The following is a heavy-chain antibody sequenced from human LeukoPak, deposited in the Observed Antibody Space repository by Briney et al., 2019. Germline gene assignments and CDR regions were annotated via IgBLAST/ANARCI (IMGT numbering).Heavy chain of an antibody. Sequence: SGGSLRLSCAASGFTFSSYAMSWVRQAPGKGLEWVSAISGSGGSTYYADSVKGRFTISRDNSKNTLYLQMNSLRAEDTAVYYWAKDRISYDSSGLTHDYWGQGTLVTVSS. V-gene: IGHV3-23*01. CDR3: AKDRISYDSSGLTHDY. J-gene: IGHJ4*02. D-gene: IGHD3-22*01. CDR2: ISGSGGST. CDR1: GFTFSSYA.